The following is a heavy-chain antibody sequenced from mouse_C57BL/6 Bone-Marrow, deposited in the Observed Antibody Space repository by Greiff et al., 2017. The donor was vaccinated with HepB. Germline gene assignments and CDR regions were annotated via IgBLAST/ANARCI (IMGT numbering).Heavy chain of an antibody. CDR1: GYTFTDYE. V-gene: IGHV1-15*01. CDR2: IDPETGGT. Sequence: VQLVESGAELVRPGASVTLSCKASGYTFTDYEMHWVKQTPVHGLEWIGAIDPETGGTAYNQKFKGKAILTADKSSSTAYMELRSLTSEDSAVYYCTRGYDGYYVGGYDAMDYWGQGTSVTVSS. CDR3: TRGYDGYYVGGYDAMDY. J-gene: IGHJ4*01. D-gene: IGHD2-3*01.